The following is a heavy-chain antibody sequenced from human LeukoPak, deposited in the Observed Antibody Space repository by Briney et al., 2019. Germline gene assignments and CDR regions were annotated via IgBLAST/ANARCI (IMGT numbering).Heavy chain of an antibody. D-gene: IGHD2-21*02. Sequence: GGSLRLSCAASGFTFSTYWMTWVRQAPGKGLEWVARVKSKAVGETTSYAAPVKGRFSILRDDSRDMVYLQMNSLEAEDTAVYYCATCNGDCYFNFWGQGTLVIVSS. CDR2: VKSKAVGETT. J-gene: IGHJ4*02. CDR1: GFTFSTYW. CDR3: ATCNGDCYFNF. V-gene: IGHV3-15*01.